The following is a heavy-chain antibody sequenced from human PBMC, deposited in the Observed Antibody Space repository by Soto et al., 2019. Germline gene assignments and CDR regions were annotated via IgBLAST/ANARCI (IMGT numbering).Heavy chain of an antibody. V-gene: IGHV3-7*03. D-gene: IGHD2-2*01. CDR3: VKDGGYCSSATCYSPRNHYFDS. J-gene: IGHJ4*02. Sequence: LRLSCVASGFSFSDYWMSWVRQAPGKGPEWVANIKFDGSEKQYVDSVRGRFSISRDNFRNSLFLQMNSLRAGDTAIYYCVKDGGYCSSATCYSPRNHYFDSWGQGTLVTVSS. CDR2: IKFDGSEK. CDR1: GFSFSDYW.